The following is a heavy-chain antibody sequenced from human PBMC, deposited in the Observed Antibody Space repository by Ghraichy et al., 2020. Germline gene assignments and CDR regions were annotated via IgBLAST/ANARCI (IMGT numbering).Heavy chain of an antibody. CDR1: GGSFSGYY. J-gene: IGHJ6*02. Sequence: SETLSLTCAVYGGSFSGYYWSWIRQPPGKGLEWIGEINHSGSTNYNPSLKSRVTISVDTSKNQFSLKLSSVTAADTAVYYCARSGSLLGMDVWGQGTTVTVSS. CDR3: ARSGSLLGMDV. D-gene: IGHD5-12*01. V-gene: IGHV4-34*01. CDR2: INHSGST.